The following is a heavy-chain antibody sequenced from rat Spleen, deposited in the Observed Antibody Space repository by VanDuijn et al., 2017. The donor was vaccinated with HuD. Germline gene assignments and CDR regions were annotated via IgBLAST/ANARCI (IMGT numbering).Heavy chain of an antibody. CDR3: ARHKAGTYWYFDF. CDR1: GFTFSDYN. CDR2: ITYDGSST. J-gene: IGHJ1*01. D-gene: IGHD4-2*01. Sequence: EVQLVESGGGLVQPGRSLKLSCAASGFTFSDYNMAWVRQAPKKGLEWVATITYDGSSTYYRDSVKGRFTISRHNAKSTLYLQMDSLRSEDTATYYCARHKAGTYWYFDFWGPGTMVTVSS. V-gene: IGHV5-7*01.